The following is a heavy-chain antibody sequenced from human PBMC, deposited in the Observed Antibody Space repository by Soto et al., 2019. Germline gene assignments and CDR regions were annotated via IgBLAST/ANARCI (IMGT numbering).Heavy chain of an antibody. CDR1: GFTFGDYA. Sequence: PGGSLRLSCAASGFTFGDYAMHWVRQAPGKGLEWVSGISWNSGSIGYADSVKGRFTISRDNAKNSLYLQMNSLRAEDTALYYCAKDEGIAVAGLMDYWGQGTLVTVSS. V-gene: IGHV3-9*01. CDR2: ISWNSGSI. J-gene: IGHJ4*02. CDR3: AKDEGIAVAGLMDY. D-gene: IGHD6-19*01.